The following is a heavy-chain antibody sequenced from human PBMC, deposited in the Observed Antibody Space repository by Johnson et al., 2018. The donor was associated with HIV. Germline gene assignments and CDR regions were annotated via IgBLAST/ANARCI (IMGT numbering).Heavy chain of an antibody. CDR3: GGVDRSGAFDS. CDR2: IKEDGSEE. D-gene: IGHD3-10*01. V-gene: IGHV3-7*01. J-gene: IGHJ3*02. CDR1: GFTFSDYY. Sequence: VQLVESGGGVVQPGTSLRLSCTASGFTFSDYYMTWIRQAPGKGLEWVANIKEDGSEEYYVDSVKGRFTISRDSAKNSLYLQMNSRRAEDTAVYYCGGVDRSGAFDSWGQGTMVTVSS.